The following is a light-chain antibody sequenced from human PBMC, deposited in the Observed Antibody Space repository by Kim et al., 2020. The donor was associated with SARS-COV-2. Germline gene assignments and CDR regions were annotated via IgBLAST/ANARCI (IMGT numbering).Light chain of an antibody. CDR2: LNSDGSH. CDR3: QTWGTGIRV. J-gene: IGLJ3*02. V-gene: IGLV4-69*01. CDR1: SGHSSYA. Sequence: SVKLTCTLSSGHSSYAIAWHQQQPEKGPRYLMKLNSDGSHSKVDGIPDRFSGSSSGAERYLTISSLQSEDEADYYCQTWGTGIRVFGGGTQLTVL.